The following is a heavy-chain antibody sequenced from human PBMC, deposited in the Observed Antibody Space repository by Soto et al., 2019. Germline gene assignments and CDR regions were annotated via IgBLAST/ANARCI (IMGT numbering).Heavy chain of an antibody. CDR3: TKNSAYALDY. CDR1: RYSINNNNW. CDR2: LHHGGST. J-gene: IGHJ4*02. V-gene: IGHV4-4*02. Sequence: SETLSLTCDVSRYSINNNNWWSWVRQPPGGGLEWIGELHHGGSTNYNPSLESRVTFSVDISKNQFLLKLSPVTAADTAVYYCTKNSAYALDYWGQGTLVTVSS. D-gene: IGHD5-12*01.